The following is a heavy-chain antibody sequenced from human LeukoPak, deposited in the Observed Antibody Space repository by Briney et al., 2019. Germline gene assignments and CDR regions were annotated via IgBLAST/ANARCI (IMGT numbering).Heavy chain of an antibody. CDR1: GGSFSANY. V-gene: IGHV4-34*01. D-gene: IGHD3-10*01. J-gene: IGHJ5*02. CDR2: INHSGST. CDR3: ARQVLRYYGSGSYYVWFDP. Sequence: SETLSLTCAVYGGSFSANYWTWIRQPPGKGLEWIGEINHSGSTKYNPSLKSRVTISVDTSKNQFSLKLSSVTAADTAVYYCARQVLRYYGSGSYYVWFDPWGQGTLVTVSS.